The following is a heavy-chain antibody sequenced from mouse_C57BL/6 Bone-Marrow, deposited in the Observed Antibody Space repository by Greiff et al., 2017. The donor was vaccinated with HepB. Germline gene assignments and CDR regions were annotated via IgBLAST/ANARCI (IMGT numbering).Heavy chain of an antibody. CDR2: INPNNGGT. CDR3: ARRDYSWFAY. J-gene: IGHJ3*01. CDR1: GYTFTDYN. V-gene: IGHV1-18*01. D-gene: IGHD1-1*01. Sequence: VQLQQPGPELVKPGASVKIPCKASGYTFTDYNMDWVKQSHGKSLEWIGDINPNNGGTIYNQKFKGKATLTVDKSSSTAYMELRSLTSEDTAVYYCARRDYSWFAYWGQGTLVTVSA.